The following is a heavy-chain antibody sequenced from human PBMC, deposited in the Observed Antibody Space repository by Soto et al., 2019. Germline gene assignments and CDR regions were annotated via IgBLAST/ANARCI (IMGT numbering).Heavy chain of an antibody. CDR3: ARAWGGDCYSDYYYCYMDV. J-gene: IGHJ6*03. CDR2: INAGNGNT. Sequence: QVQLVQSGAAVKKPGASVKVSCKASGYTFTSYAMHWVRQAPGQRLEWMRWINAGNGNTKYSQKFQGRVTITRDTSASTAYMELSSLRSEDTAVYYCARAWGGDCYSDYYYCYMDVWGKGTTVTVSS. D-gene: IGHD2-21*01. V-gene: IGHV1-3*01. CDR1: GYTFTSYA.